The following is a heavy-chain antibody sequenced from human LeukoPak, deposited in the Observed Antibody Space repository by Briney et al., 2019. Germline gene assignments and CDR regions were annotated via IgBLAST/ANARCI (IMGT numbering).Heavy chain of an antibody. CDR2: FGTA. Sequence: FGTANYAQKFQGRVTITADESTSTAYMELSSLRSEDTAVYYCARGAFGYCSGGSCYRQFDYWGQGTLVTVSS. J-gene: IGHJ4*02. CDR3: ARGAFGYCSGGSCYRQFDY. V-gene: IGHV1-69*01. D-gene: IGHD2-15*01.